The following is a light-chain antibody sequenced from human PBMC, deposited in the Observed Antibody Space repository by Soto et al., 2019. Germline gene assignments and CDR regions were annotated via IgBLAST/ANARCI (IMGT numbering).Light chain of an antibody. Sequence: VLTQPPSASGTPGQRVTISCSGRSANIGNNYVCWYQQLPGTAPKLLIYSNNQRPSGVPDRFSGSKSGTSASLAISGLRSEDVADYYCVSWDDSLSGLVFGTGTKVTVL. CDR1: SANIGNNY. CDR2: SNN. V-gene: IGLV1-47*02. J-gene: IGLJ1*01. CDR3: VSWDDSLSGLV.